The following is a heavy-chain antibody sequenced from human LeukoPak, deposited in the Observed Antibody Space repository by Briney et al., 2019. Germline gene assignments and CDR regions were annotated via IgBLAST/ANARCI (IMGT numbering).Heavy chain of an antibody. V-gene: IGHV3-21*01. Sequence: AGSLRLSCAASGCTFSSYSRSWVRQAPGKGLEWVSSISSSSSYIYYADSVKGRFTISRDNAKTSLYLQMNSLRAEDTAVYYCARGVASGGWYSYYYYYGMDVWGQGTTVTVSS. D-gene: IGHD6-19*01. CDR2: ISSSSSYI. CDR1: GCTFSSYS. CDR3: ARGVASGGWYSYYYYYGMDV. J-gene: IGHJ6*02.